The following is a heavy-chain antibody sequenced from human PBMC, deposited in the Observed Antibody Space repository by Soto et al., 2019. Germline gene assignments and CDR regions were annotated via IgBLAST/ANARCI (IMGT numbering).Heavy chain of an antibody. CDR1: GGSISSSSYY. Sequence: PSETLSLTCTVSGGSISSSSYYWGWIRQPPGKGLEWIGSIYYSGSTYYNPSLKSRVTISVDTSKNQFSLKLSSVTAADTAVYYCARQHWAAGYFDYWGQGTLVTVSS. CDR2: IYYSGST. J-gene: IGHJ4*02. V-gene: IGHV4-39*01. D-gene: IGHD6-13*01. CDR3: ARQHWAAGYFDY.